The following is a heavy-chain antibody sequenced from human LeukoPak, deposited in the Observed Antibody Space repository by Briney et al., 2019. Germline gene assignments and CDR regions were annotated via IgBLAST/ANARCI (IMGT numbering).Heavy chain of an antibody. D-gene: IGHD3-22*01. V-gene: IGHV1-58*02. CDR1: GFTFTSSA. CDR2: IVVGSGNT. Sequence: SVKVSCKASGFTFTSSAMQWVRQARGQRLEWIGWIVVGSGNTNYAQKFQERVTITRDMSTSTAYMELSSLRSEDTAVYYCAAAGPPYYYGSSGYYYYYGMDVWGQGTTVTVSS. CDR3: AAAGPPYYYGSSGYYYYYGMDV. J-gene: IGHJ6*02.